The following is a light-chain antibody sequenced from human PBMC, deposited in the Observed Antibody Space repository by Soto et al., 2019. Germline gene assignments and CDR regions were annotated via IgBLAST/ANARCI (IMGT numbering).Light chain of an antibody. V-gene: IGKV3-15*01. Sequence: EIVMTQSPATLSVSPGVIATLSCSASQSVSSNLAWYQQKPGQAPRLLIYGASTRSTGIPARFSGSGSGTEFTLTISSLQSEDFAVYYCQQYNNWPRTFGQGTKVEIK. CDR2: GAS. CDR3: QQYNNWPRT. J-gene: IGKJ1*01. CDR1: QSVSSN.